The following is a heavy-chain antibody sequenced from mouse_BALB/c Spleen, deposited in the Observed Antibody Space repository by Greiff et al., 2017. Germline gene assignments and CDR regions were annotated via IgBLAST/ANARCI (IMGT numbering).Heavy chain of an antibody. V-gene: IGHV3-5*02. Sequence: EVKVEESGPGLVKPSQTVSLTCTVTGISITTGNYRWSWIRQFPGNKLEWIGYIYYSGTITYNPSLTSRTTITRDTSKNQFFLEMNSLTAEDTATYYCARDGDYDWYFDVWGAGTTVTVSS. CDR3: ARDGDYDWYFDV. D-gene: IGHD2-4*01. CDR1: GISITTGNYR. J-gene: IGHJ1*01. CDR2: IYYSGTI.